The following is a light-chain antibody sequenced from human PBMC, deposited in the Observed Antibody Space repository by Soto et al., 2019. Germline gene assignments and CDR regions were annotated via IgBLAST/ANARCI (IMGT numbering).Light chain of an antibody. V-gene: IGKV1-33*01. CDR2: DAS. J-gene: IGKJ4*01. CDR1: QDISNY. Sequence: IRMTQSPHALSSTAGEKVTISCLASQDISNYLNWYQQKPGKAPKLLIYDASNLETGVPSRFSGSGSGTDFTFTISSLQPEDIATYSCQQYANLPLTFAGGTKVDIK. CDR3: QQYANLPLT.